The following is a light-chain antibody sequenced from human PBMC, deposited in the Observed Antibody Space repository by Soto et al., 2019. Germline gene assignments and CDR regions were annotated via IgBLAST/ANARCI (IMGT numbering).Light chain of an antibody. J-gene: IGKJ1*01. CDR1: QSVSSNY. CDR2: GTF. Sequence: EIVLTQSPGTLSLSPGERSTFSCSSSQSVSSNYLAWYQQKPGQAPKLLIFGTFKMQSGIPDRFSGSGSGTEFTLTISRLQPDDFAAYYCQHYSSYSEAFGQGTKVDIK. V-gene: IGKV3-20*01. CDR3: QHYSSYSEA.